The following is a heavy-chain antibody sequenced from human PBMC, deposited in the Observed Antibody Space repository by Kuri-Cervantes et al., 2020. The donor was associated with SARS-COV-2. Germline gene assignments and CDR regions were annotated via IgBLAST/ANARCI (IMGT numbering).Heavy chain of an antibody. CDR2: IYYSGST. Sequence: SETLSLTCTVSGGSISSSSYYWGWIRQPPGKGLEWIGSIYYSGSTYYNPSLKSRVTISVDTSKNQFSLKLSSVTAADPAVYYCARELVVPAATGYYYYGMDVWGQGTTVTVSS. V-gene: IGHV4-39*02. J-gene: IGHJ6*02. D-gene: IGHD2-2*01. CDR3: ARELVVPAATGYYYYGMDV. CDR1: GGSISSSSYY.